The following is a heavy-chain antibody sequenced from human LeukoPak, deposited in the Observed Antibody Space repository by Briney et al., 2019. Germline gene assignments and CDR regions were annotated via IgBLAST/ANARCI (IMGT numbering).Heavy chain of an antibody. CDR1: GFSFNRYA. CDR2: ISSNGGTT. Sequence: PGGSLRLSCSASGFSFNRYAMHWVRQAPGKGPEHVSAISSNGGTTHYADSVKGRFTISRANSKNTLYLQMNSLRAEDTAVYYCVKDGLGSTFSEFDYWGRGTLVTVSS. J-gene: IGHJ4*02. V-gene: IGHV3-64D*09. CDR3: VKDGLGSTFSEFDY. D-gene: IGHD1-26*01.